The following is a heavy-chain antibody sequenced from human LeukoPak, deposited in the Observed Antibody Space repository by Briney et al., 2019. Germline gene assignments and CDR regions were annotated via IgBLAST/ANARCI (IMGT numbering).Heavy chain of an antibody. V-gene: IGHV4-59*12. Sequence: SETLSLTCTVSGGSISSYYWTWIRQPPGKGLEWIGSLYYSGSTNYNPSLKSRVTISVDTSKNQFSLKLSSVTAADTAVYYCARTYYDILTGSLYFDYWGQGTLVTVSS. CDR3: ARTYYDILTGSLYFDY. CDR2: LYYSGST. D-gene: IGHD3-9*01. CDR1: GGSISSYY. J-gene: IGHJ4*02.